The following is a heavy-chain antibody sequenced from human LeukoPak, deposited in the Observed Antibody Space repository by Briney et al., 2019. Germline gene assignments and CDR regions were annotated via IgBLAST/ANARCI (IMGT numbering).Heavy chain of an antibody. Sequence: GESLSLSCAASGFTVSRKYMSRVRQAPGKGLEWVAVIYTDASTYYADSVKGRFTISKDNSKNTLYLQMNSLRAEDTTVYYCIRDYGDYWGQGTLITVSS. D-gene: IGHD4/OR15-4a*01. CDR1: GFTVSRKY. V-gene: IGHV3-53*01. J-gene: IGHJ4*02. CDR2: IYTDAST. CDR3: IRDYGDY.